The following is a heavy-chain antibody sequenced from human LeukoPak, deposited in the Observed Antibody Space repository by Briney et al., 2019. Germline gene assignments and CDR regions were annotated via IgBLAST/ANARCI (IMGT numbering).Heavy chain of an antibody. D-gene: IGHD6-13*01. V-gene: IGHV1-18*01. CDR2: ISAYNGNT. Sequence: GASVKVSCKASGYTFTSYDINWVRQAPGQGLEWMGWISAYNGNTNYAQKLQGRVTMTTDTSTSTAYMELRSLRSDDTAVYYCARDMYSSSWHYFDYWGQGTLVTVSS. CDR3: ARDMYSSSWHYFDY. J-gene: IGHJ4*02. CDR1: GYTFTSYD.